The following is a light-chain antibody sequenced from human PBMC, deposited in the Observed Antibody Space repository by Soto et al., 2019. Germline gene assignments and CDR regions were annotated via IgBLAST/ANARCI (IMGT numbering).Light chain of an antibody. CDR1: SSDVGAYDY. Sequence: ALTQPASVSGSPGQSITISCTGASSDVGAYDYVSWYQQHPGKAPKLMIFDVSNRPSGVSNRFSGSKSGNTASLTISGLQAEDEADYYCSSYTSTSTGVFGTGTKVTVL. J-gene: IGLJ1*01. CDR3: SSYTSTSTGV. V-gene: IGLV2-14*01. CDR2: DVS.